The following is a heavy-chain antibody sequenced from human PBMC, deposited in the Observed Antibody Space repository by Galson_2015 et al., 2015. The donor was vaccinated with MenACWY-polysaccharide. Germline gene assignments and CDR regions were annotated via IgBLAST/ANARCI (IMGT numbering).Heavy chain of an antibody. CDR3: ARELFSYGGYGDY. J-gene: IGHJ4*02. CDR2: INTNTGNP. Sequence: YYMHWVRQAPGQGLEWMGWINTNTGNPTYAQGFTGRFVFSLDTSVSTAYLQISSLKAEDTAVYYCARELFSYGGYGDYWGQGTLVTVSS. V-gene: IGHV7-4-1*02. CDR1: YY. D-gene: IGHD5-12*01.